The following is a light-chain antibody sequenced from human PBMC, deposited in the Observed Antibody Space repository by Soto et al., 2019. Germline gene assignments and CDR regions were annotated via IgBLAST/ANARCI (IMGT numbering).Light chain of an antibody. CDR2: DAP. J-gene: IGKJ4*01. Sequence: EIVLTQSPATLSLSPGERATLSCRASQGVSSYLAWYQQKPDQAPRLLLYDAPSRATGIPARFSGSGPGTDFTLTIGSLEPEDFAVYYCQQRSNWHPLTFGGGTKVEIK. V-gene: IGKV3D-11*01. CDR1: QGVSSY. CDR3: QQRSNWHPLT.